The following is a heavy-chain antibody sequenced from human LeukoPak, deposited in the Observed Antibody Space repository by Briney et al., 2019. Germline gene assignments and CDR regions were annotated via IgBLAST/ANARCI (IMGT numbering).Heavy chain of an antibody. J-gene: IGHJ6*02. V-gene: IGHV3-23*01. CDR3: AKADGDYYYYYGMDV. D-gene: IGHD4-17*01. CDR2: ISASGGST. CDR1: GFRFSSQW. Sequence: GGSLRLSCAVSGFRFSSQWMTWVRQAPGKGLECVSAISASGGSTYYADSVKGRFTISRDNSKNTVYLQMNSLRAEDTAVYYCAKADGDYYYYYGMDVWGQGTTVTVSS.